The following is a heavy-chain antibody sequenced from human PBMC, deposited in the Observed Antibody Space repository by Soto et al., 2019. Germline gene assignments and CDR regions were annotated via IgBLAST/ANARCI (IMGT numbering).Heavy chain of an antibody. V-gene: IGHV3-33*01. CDR2: IWYDGSNK. CDR1: GFSFSNYG. J-gene: IGHJ1*01. Sequence: QVQLVESGGGVVQPGRSLRLSCAGSGFSFSNYGMHWVRQAPGKGLEWVALIWYDGSNKYYADSVKGRFTISRDNSKNXVYLQMSSLRNEDTAVYYCARDPRVETTLMAVFQGWGQGTLVTVSS. D-gene: IGHD3-3*01. CDR3: ARDPRVETTLMAVFQG.